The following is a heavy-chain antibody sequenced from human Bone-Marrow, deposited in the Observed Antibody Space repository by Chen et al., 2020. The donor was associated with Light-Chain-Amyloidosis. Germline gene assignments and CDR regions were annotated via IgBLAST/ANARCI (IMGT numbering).Heavy chain of an antibody. J-gene: IGHJ3*02. CDR2: VIPILDTP. CDR1: GGTFSSFP. Sequence: QVQLVQPGAEVKKPGSAVKFSCRTSGGTFSSFPIIWVRQAPGQGLEWVGGVIPILDTPTYAQKFQGRVTITADDSTSTAYMELRSLTSEDTAVYFCARVPRVLAAHALDIWGQGTIVSVSS. V-gene: IGHV1-69*01. CDR3: ARVPRVLAAHALDI. D-gene: IGHD2-15*01.